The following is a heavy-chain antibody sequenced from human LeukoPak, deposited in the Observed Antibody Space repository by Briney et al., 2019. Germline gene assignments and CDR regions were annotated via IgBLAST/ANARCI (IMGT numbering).Heavy chain of an antibody. J-gene: IGHJ4*02. CDR3: ARDRWDVDSTAY. V-gene: IGHV3-21*01. Sequence: PGGSLRLSCAASGFTFSSYSMNWVRQAPGKGLEWVSSITSSGRYIYYADSVKGRFTISRDNAKNSLYLQMNSLRAEDTAVYYCARDRWDVDSTAYWGQGTLVTVSS. CDR1: GFTFSSYS. D-gene: IGHD1-1*01. CDR2: ITSSGRYI.